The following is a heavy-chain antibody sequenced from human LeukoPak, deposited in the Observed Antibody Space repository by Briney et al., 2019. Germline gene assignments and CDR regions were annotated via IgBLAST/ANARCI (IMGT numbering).Heavy chain of an antibody. V-gene: IGHV1-69*13. CDR3: ARGLYYYGSGSYSTFDY. Sequence: ASVKVSCKASGGTFSSYAISWVRQAPGQGLEWMGGIIPIFGTANYAQKFQGRVTITADESTSTAYMELSSLRSEDTAVYYCARGLYYYGSGSYSTFDYWGQGTLVTVSS. J-gene: IGHJ4*02. CDR2: IIPIFGTA. CDR1: GGTFSSYA. D-gene: IGHD3-10*01.